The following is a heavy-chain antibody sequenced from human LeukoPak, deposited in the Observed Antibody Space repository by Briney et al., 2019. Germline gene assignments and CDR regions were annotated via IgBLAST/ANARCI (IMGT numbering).Heavy chain of an antibody. Sequence: GGSLRLSCAASGFTFSDYYMSWIRQASGKGLEWVSYISSSGSTIYYADSVKGRFTISRDNAKNSLYLQMNSLRAEDTAVYYCARPYCSSTSCWYYFDYWGQGTLVTVSS. CDR1: GFTFSDYY. CDR2: ISSSGSTI. D-gene: IGHD2-2*01. J-gene: IGHJ4*02. V-gene: IGHV3-11*04. CDR3: ARPYCSSTSCWYYFDY.